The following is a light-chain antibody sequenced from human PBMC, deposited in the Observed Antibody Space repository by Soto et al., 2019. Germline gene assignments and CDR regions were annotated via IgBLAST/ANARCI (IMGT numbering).Light chain of an antibody. CDR2: EVS. Sequence: QSALTQPASVSGSPGQSITISCTGTSSDVGGYNYVSWYQHHPGKAPRLMIYEVSNRPSGISNRFSASKSGNTASLTISGLQAEDEADYYCSSYTSTSTVVFGGGTKRTV. J-gene: IGLJ3*02. CDR3: SSYTSTSTVV. V-gene: IGLV2-14*01. CDR1: SSDVGGYNY.